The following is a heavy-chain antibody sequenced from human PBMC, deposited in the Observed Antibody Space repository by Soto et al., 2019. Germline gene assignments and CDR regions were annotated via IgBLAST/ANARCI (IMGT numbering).Heavy chain of an antibody. V-gene: IGHV3-30*18. D-gene: IGHD7-27*01. CDR1: GFTFSSYG. Sequence: QVQLVESGGGVVQPGRSLRLSCAASGFTFSSYGMHWVRQAPGKGLGWVAVISYDGSNKYYADSVKGRFTISRDNSKNTLYLQMNSLRAEDTAVYYCAKLGMDLFDYWGQGTLVTVSS. CDR2: ISYDGSNK. J-gene: IGHJ4*02. CDR3: AKLGMDLFDY.